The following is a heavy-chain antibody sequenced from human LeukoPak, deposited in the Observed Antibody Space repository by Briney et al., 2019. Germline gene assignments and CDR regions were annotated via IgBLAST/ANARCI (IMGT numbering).Heavy chain of an antibody. J-gene: IGHJ4*02. D-gene: IGHD3-10*01. CDR3: AREGYYGSGSYFY. Sequence: ASVKVSCKASGGTFSSYAISWVRQAPGQGLEWMGGIIPIFGTANYAQKFQGRVTITADESTSTAYMELSSLRSEDTAVYYCAREGYYGSGSYFYWGQGTLVTVSS. V-gene: IGHV1-69*13. CDR1: GGTFSSYA. CDR2: IIPIFGTA.